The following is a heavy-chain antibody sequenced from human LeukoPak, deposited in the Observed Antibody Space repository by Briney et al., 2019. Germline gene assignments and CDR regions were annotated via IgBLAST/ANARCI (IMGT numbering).Heavy chain of an antibody. V-gene: IGHV3-33*01. CDR3: ARVALGYYYDSSGYPDY. CDR2: IWYDGSNK. J-gene: IGHJ4*02. D-gene: IGHD3-22*01. CDR1: GFTFSSYG. Sequence: GGSLRLSCAASGFTFSSYGMHWVRQAPGKGLEWVAVIWYDGSNKYYADSVKGRFTISRDNSKNTLYLQMNSLRAEDTAVYYCARVALGYYYDSSGYPDYWGRGTLVTVSS.